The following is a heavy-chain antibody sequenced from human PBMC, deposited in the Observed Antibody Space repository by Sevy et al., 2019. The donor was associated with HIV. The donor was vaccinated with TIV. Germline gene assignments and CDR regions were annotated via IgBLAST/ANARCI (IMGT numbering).Heavy chain of an antibody. CDR2: IYYSGST. CDR3: AREYSSGSVGY. V-gene: IGHV4-31*03. D-gene: IGHD6-19*01. CDR1: GGSISSGGYY. J-gene: IGHJ4*02. Sequence: SETLSLTYTVSGGSISSGGYYWSWIRQHPGKGLEWIGYIYYSGSTYYNPSLKSRVTISVDTSKNQFSLKLSSVTAADTAVYYCAREYSSGSVGYWGQGTLVTVSS.